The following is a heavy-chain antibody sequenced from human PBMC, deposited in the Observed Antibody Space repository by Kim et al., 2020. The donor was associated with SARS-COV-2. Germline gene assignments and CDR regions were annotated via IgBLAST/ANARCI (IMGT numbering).Heavy chain of an antibody. CDR1: GFTFSNAW. CDR3: TTENYYGSGSPMNWFEP. V-gene: IGHV3-15*01. D-gene: IGHD3-10*01. J-gene: IGHJ5*02. CDR2: IKSKTDGGTT. Sequence: GGSLRLSCAASGFTFSNAWMSWVRQAPGKGLEWVGRIKSKTDGGTTDYAAPVKGRFTISRDDSKNTLYLQMNSLKTEDTAVYYCTTENYYGSGSPMNWFEPWGQGTLVTVSS.